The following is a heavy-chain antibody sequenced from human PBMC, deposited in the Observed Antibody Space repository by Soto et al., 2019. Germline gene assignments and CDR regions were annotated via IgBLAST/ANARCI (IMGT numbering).Heavy chain of an antibody. D-gene: IGHD6-13*01. Sequence: EASVKVSCKASGYTFTSYGISWVQQAPEKGLEWMGRIIPILGIANYAQKFQGRVTITADKSTSTAYMELSSLKASDTAMYYCARHGVWTAGTVGGVDVWGQGTTVTVSS. CDR3: ARHGVWTAGTVGGVDV. J-gene: IGHJ6*02. CDR2: IIPILGIA. V-gene: IGHV1-69*04. CDR1: GYTFTSYG.